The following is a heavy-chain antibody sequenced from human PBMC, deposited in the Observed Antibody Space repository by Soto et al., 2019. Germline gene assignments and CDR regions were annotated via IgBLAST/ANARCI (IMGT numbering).Heavy chain of an antibody. J-gene: IGHJ4*02. CDR2: FRSGGDDDTT. Sequence: GGSLRLSCAASGFTFSSYSMSWVRQAPGEGLEWVSGFRSGGDDDTTYYADSVRGRFTISRDNSKNTLFLQMNSLRAEDTAIYYCAKKVNSGSGSQFFDYWGQGTLVTVSS. V-gene: IGHV3-23*01. D-gene: IGHD3-10*01. CDR1: GFTFSSYS. CDR3: AKKVNSGSGSQFFDY.